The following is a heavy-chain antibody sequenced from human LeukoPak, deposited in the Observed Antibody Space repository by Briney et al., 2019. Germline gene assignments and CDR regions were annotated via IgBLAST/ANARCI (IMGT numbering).Heavy chain of an antibody. CDR2: IYYSGST. CDR1: GGSISSYY. D-gene: IGHD1-26*01. CDR3: ARVGTLSGSYSLSCFDY. Sequence: SETLSLICTVSGGSISSYYWSWIRQPPGKGLEWIGYIYYSGSTNYNPSLKSRVTISVDTSKNQFSLKLSSVTAADTAVYYCARVGTLSGSYSLSCFDYWGQGTLVTVSS. V-gene: IGHV4-59*01. J-gene: IGHJ4*02.